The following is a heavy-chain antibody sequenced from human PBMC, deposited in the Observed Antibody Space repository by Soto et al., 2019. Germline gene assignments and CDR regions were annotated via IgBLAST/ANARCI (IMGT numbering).Heavy chain of an antibody. D-gene: IGHD3-10*01. CDR3: ARGWSVRGVMGYWFDP. Sequence: PSETLSLTCTVSGGSISSSSCYWGWIRQPPGKGLEWIGSIHYSGSTYYNPSLKSRVTISVDTSKNQFSLKLSSVTAADTAVYYCARGWSVRGVMGYWFDPWGQGTLVTVSS. V-gene: IGHV4-39*01. J-gene: IGHJ5*02. CDR2: IHYSGST. CDR1: GGSISSSSCY.